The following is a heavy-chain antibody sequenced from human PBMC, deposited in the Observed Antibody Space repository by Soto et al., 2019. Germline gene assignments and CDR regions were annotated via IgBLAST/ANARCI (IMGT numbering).Heavy chain of an antibody. Sequence: EVQLVESGGGLVQPGGSLRLSFAASGFTFSSYDMHWVRQGTGEGLEGGSAIGTAGETYYRYTVKGRFTISRENAKNSLYLQMSGLRAGDTALYYCARGAFDIWGQGTMVTVSS. V-gene: IGHV3-13*01. CDR2: IGTAGET. CDR1: GFTFSSYD. J-gene: IGHJ3*02. CDR3: ARGAFDI.